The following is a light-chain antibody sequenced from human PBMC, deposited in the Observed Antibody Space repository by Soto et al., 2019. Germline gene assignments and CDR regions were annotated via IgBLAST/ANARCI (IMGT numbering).Light chain of an antibody. CDR3: QQYGSSGT. Sequence: EIVLTQSPGTLSLSPGERAPLSCRASQSVSNNYLAWYQQKPGQAPRLLIYGASNRATGIPVRFSRSGSGTDFTLTISRLEPEDFAVDYCQQYGSSGTFGPGTKGEIK. CDR1: QSVSNNY. CDR2: GAS. J-gene: IGKJ4*02. V-gene: IGKV3-20*01.